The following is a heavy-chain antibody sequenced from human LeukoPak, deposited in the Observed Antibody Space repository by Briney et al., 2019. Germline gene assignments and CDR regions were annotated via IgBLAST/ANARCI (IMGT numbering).Heavy chain of an antibody. J-gene: IGHJ4*02. CDR3: ARAAGVAAAELDY. CDR1: GGTFSSYA. D-gene: IGHD6-13*01. Sequence: GASVKVSCKASGGTFSSYAISWVRQAPGQGPEWMGRIIPILGIANYAQKFQGRVTITADKSTSTAYMELSRLRSEDTAVYYCARAAGVAAAELDYWGQGTLVTVSS. V-gene: IGHV1-69*04. CDR2: IIPILGIA.